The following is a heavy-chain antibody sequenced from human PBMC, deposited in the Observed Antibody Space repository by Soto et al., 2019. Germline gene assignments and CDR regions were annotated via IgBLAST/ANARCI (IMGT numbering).Heavy chain of an antibody. CDR1: GGSISSGDYY. Sequence: SETLSLTCTVSGGSISSGDYYCSWILYPPGKGLEWIGYIYYSGSTCYNPSLKSRVTISVDTSKNKFSLKLSSVTAADTAVYCCARGDSSSSDWFDPWGQGTLVTLSS. J-gene: IGHJ5*02. CDR2: IYYSGST. CDR3: ARGDSSSSDWFDP. D-gene: IGHD6-13*01. V-gene: IGHV4-30-4*01.